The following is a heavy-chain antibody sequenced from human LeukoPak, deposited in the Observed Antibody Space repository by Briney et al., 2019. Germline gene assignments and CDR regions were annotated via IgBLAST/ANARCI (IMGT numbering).Heavy chain of an antibody. CDR2: IYYSGST. CDR3: AVTHEYYGMDV. Sequence: SETLSLTCTVSGGSISSYYWSWIRQPPGKGLEWIGYIYYSGSTNYNPSLKSRVTISVDTSKNQFSLKLSSVTAADTAVYYCAVTHEYYGMDVWGQGTTVTVSS. J-gene: IGHJ6*02. CDR1: GGSISSYY. V-gene: IGHV4-59*01. D-gene: IGHD2-21*02.